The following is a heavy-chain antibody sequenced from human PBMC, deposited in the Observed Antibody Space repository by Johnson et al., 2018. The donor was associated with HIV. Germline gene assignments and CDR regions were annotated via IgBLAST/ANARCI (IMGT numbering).Heavy chain of an antibody. Sequence: VQLVESGGGVVRPGGSLRLSCAASGFTFSAYGMHWVRQAPGKGLEWVAFIRYDGSNQYYADSVKGRFTITRDNSKNTLYLQMNSLRAEDTALYYCAKEDGNLNAFDIWGQGTMVTVSS. CDR3: AKEDGNLNAFDI. D-gene: IGHD1-14*01. J-gene: IGHJ3*02. CDR2: IRYDGSNQ. V-gene: IGHV3-30*02. CDR1: GFTFSAYG.